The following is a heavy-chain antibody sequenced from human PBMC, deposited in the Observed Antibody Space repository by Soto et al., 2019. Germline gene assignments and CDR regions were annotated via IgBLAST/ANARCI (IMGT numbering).Heavy chain of an antibody. Sequence: QVQLVESGGGGVQPGRSLRLSCAVSGLTFSSYGMHWVRQAPGKGLEWVAVISSDGSNKYYTDSVKGRFTISRDNSKNTLYLQMNSLSAEYPAVYYCAKDLGVEPPRATCYYGMDVWGRGTTVNASS. D-gene: IGHD2-15*01. CDR3: AKDLGVEPPRATCYYGMDV. CDR1: GLTFSSYG. V-gene: IGHV3-30*18. CDR2: ISSDGSNK. J-gene: IGHJ6*02.